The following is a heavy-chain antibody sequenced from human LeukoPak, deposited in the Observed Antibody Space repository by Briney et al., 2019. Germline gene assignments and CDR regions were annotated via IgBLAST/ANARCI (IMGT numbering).Heavy chain of an antibody. J-gene: IGHJ2*01. D-gene: IGHD4-23*01. CDR2: IYYSGST. Sequence: PSETLSLTCTVSGGSISSYYWSWIRQPPGKGLEWIGYIYYSGSTNYNPPLKSRVTISVDTSKNQFSLKLSSVTAADTAVYYCARDNYGGNEYWYFDLWGRGPLVTVSS. CDR1: GGSISSYY. CDR3: ARDNYGGNEYWYFDL. V-gene: IGHV4-59*01.